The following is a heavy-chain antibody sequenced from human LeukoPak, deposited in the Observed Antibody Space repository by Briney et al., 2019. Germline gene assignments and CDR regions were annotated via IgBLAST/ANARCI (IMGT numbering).Heavy chain of an antibody. Sequence: ASVKVSCKASGYTFTAYYMHWVRQAPGQGLEWMGWITPNSGVTKYAQKFHGRVTMTRDTSTSTVYMDLSSLRSEDTAVYYCARVPNCSSTSCYAFDIWGQGTMVTVSS. D-gene: IGHD2-2*01. CDR3: ARVPNCSSTSCYAFDI. V-gene: IGHV1-2*02. CDR1: GYTFTAYY. CDR2: ITPNSGVT. J-gene: IGHJ3*02.